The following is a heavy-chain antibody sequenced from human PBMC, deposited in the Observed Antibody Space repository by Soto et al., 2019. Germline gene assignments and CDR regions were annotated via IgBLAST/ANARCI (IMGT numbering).Heavy chain of an antibody. D-gene: IGHD6-13*01. CDR3: AGRSRILGGGMDV. J-gene: IGHJ6*02. CDR1: GGTFSSYT. CDR2: IIPILGIA. Sequence: QVQLVQSGAEVKKPGSSVKVSCKASGGTFSSYTISWVRQAPGQGLEWMGRIIPILGIANYAQKFQGRVTITADKSTSTAYMELSSLRSEDTAMYYCAGRSRILGGGMDVWGQGTTVTVSS. V-gene: IGHV1-69*02.